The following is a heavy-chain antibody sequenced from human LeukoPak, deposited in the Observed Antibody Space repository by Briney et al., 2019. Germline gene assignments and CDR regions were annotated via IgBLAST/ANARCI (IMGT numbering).Heavy chain of an antibody. CDR3: ARVQRNIVGAIDAFDI. V-gene: IGHV1-18*01. CDR2: ISAYNGNT. CDR1: GYTFTSYG. Sequence: ASVKASCKASGYTFTSYGISWVRQAPGQGLEWMGWISAYNGNTNYAQKLQGRVTMTTDTSTSTAYMELRSLRSDDTAVYYCARVQRNIVGAIDAFDIWGQGTMVTVSS. J-gene: IGHJ3*02. D-gene: IGHD1-26*01.